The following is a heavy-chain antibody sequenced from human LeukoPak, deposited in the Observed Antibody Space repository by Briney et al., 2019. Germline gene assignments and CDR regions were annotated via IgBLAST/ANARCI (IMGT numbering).Heavy chain of an antibody. CDR2: ISSSSSYI. CDR3: ARDTRYSSGWRTKSDY. Sequence: PGGSLRLSCAVSGFTVSGNYMSWVRQAPGKGLEWVSSISSSSSYIYYADSVKGRFTISRDNAKNSLYLQMNSLRAEDTAVYYCARDTRYSSGWRTKSDYWGQGTLVTVSS. D-gene: IGHD6-19*01. J-gene: IGHJ4*02. V-gene: IGHV3-21*01. CDR1: GFTVSGNY.